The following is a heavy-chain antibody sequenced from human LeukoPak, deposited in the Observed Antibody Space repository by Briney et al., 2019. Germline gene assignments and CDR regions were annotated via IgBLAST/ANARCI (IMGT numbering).Heavy chain of an antibody. CDR2: IYYSGST. Sequence: SETLSLTCTVSGGSISSYYWSWIRQPPGKGLEWIGYIYYSGSTNYNPALKSRVTISVDTSKNRFSLKLSSVTAADTAVYYCARTAYCGGDCYPYNWFDPWGQGTLVTVSS. CDR1: GGSISSYY. D-gene: IGHD2-21*02. CDR3: ARTAYCGGDCYPYNWFDP. V-gene: IGHV4-59*08. J-gene: IGHJ5*02.